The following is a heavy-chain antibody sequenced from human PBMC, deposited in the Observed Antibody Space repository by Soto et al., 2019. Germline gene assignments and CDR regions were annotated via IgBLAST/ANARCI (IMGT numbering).Heavy chain of an antibody. D-gene: IGHD1-26*01. Sequence: SETLSLTCTVSGGSISSSSYYRGWIRQPPRKGLEWIGSIYYSGSTYYNPSLKSRVTISVDTSKNQFSLKLSSVTAADTAVYYCARHRLLTPPVYWGQGTLVTVSS. CDR2: IYYSGST. CDR1: GGSISSSSYY. J-gene: IGHJ4*02. V-gene: IGHV4-39*01. CDR3: ARHRLLTPPVY.